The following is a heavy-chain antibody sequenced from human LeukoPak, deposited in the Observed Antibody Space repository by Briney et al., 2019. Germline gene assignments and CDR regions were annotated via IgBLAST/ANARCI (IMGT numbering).Heavy chain of an antibody. D-gene: IGHD2-8*01. Sequence: PSETLSLTCTVSGGSISSSAYHWGWIRQPPGKGLEWIGSIHNSGSTYYNPSLKSRVTISVRTSKNQFSLKLSSVTAADTAVYYCARVMVKIYYYYYMDVWGKGTTVTVSS. J-gene: IGHJ6*03. CDR3: ARVMVKIYYYYYMDV. CDR1: GGSISSSAYH. V-gene: IGHV4-39*07. CDR2: IHNSGST.